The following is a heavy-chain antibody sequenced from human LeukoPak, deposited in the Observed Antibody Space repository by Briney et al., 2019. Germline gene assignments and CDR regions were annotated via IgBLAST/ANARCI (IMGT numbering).Heavy chain of an antibody. D-gene: IGHD1-26*01. CDR3: ARGLVGEGEFDP. V-gene: IGHV3-21*05. CDR2: ISSSSSYT. J-gene: IGHJ5*02. Sequence: GRSLRLSCAASGFTFSSYAMHWVRQAPGKGLEWVSYISSSSSYTNYADSVKGRFTISRDNAKNSLYLQMNSLRAEDTAVYYCARGLVGEGEFDPWGQGTLVTVSS. CDR1: GFTFSSYA.